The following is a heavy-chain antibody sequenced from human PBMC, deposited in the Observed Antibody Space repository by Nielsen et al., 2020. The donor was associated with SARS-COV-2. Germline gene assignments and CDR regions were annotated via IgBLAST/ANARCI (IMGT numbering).Heavy chain of an antibody. J-gene: IGHJ4*02. D-gene: IGHD5-12*01. Sequence: ASVKVSCKASGYSFIDFYMQWVRQAPGQGLEWMGWISAYNGNTNYAQKLQGRVTMTTDTSTSTAYMELRSLRSDDTAVYYCARDSGYDALIDYWGQGTLVTVSS. CDR3: ARDSGYDALIDY. CDR2: ISAYNGNT. CDR1: GYSFIDFY. V-gene: IGHV1-18*04.